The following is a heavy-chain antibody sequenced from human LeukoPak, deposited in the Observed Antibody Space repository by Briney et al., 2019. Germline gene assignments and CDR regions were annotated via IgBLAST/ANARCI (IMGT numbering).Heavy chain of an antibody. V-gene: IGHV3-23*01. CDR3: AKPKGTHCSSTSCYLSGFDY. Sequence: GASLRLSCAASGFTFSSYAMSWVRQAPGKGLEWASAISGSGGSTYYADSVKGRFTISRDNSKNTLYLQMNSLRAEDTAVYYCAKPKGTHCSSTSCYLSGFDYWGQGTLVTVSS. CDR2: ISGSGGST. CDR1: GFTFSSYA. D-gene: IGHD2-2*01. J-gene: IGHJ4*02.